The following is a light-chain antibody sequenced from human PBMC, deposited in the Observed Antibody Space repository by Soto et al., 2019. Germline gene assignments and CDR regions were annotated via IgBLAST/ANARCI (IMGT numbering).Light chain of an antibody. CDR2: GAS. J-gene: IGKJ5*01. CDR1: HSVNSH. CDR3: QQYKNWPL. Sequence: MVMTQSPATLSVSPGERVTLSCRTSHSVNSHVAWYQQKPGQAPRLLLSGASTRATGIPVRFSGSGFGTAFTLTISSPQSEDFAVYYCQQYKNWPLLGQGTRLEIK. V-gene: IGKV3-15*01.